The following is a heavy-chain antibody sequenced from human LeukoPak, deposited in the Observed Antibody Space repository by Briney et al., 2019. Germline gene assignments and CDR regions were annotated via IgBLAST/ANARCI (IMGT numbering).Heavy chain of an antibody. J-gene: IGHJ4*02. V-gene: IGHV1-69*04. CDR2: IIPILGIA. CDR3: ASPEPVYSYGLGY. CDR1: GGTFSSYA. Sequence: SVKVSCKASGGTFSSYAISWVRQAPGQELEWMGRIIPILGIANYAQKFQGRVTITADKSTSTAYMELSSLRSEDTAVYYCASPEPVYSYGLGYWGQGTLVTVSS. D-gene: IGHD5-18*01.